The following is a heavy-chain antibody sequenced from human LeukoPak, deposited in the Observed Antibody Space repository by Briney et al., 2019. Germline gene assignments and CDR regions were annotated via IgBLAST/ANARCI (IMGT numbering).Heavy chain of an antibody. CDR1: GGSISSYY. D-gene: IGHD1-1*01. J-gene: IGHJ4*02. CDR2: IYYSGST. Sequence: SETLSLTCTVSGGSISSYYWSWIRQPPGKGLEWIGYIYYSGSTNYNPSLKSRVTISVDTSKNQFSLKLSSVTAADTAVYYCARGGTQDFDYWGQGTLVTVSS. V-gene: IGHV4-59*08. CDR3: ARGGTQDFDY.